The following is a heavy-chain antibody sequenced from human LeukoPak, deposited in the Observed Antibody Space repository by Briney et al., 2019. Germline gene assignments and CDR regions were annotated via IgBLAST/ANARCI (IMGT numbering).Heavy chain of an antibody. V-gene: IGHV3-23*01. D-gene: IGHD3-22*01. Sequence: PGGSLRLSCAASGFTFNNYAMSWVRQAPGKGLEWVSAISGSDAGTYCADSVKGRFTISRDNSKNTLYLQMNSLRAEDTAVYYCAKEEYYYDSSGYLNWFDPWGQGTLVTVSS. J-gene: IGHJ5*02. CDR3: AKEEYYYDSSGYLNWFDP. CDR2: ISGSDAGT. CDR1: GFTFNNYA.